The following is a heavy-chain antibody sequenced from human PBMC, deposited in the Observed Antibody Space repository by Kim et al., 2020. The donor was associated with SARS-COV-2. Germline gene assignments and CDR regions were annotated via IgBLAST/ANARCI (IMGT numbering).Heavy chain of an antibody. D-gene: IGHD4-17*01. J-gene: IGHJ4*02. V-gene: IGHV4-31*02. CDR3: ARVSSTVTAKIDY. Sequence: YTPSLKSRVTISADTSKNQFSLNLDSVTAADSAVYYCARVSSTVTAKIDYWGQGTLVTVSS.